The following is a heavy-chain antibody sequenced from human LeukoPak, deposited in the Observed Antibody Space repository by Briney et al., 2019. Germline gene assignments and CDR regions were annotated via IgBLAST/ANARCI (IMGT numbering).Heavy chain of an antibody. CDR3: ARGSRPGYWYYGMDV. CDR2: IYYSGST. CDR1: DGSITSYY. Sequence: SETLSLTCIVSDGSITSYYWSWIRQPPWKGLEWIGYIYYSGSTNYNHSLKSRLTISLDTSNNQFSLKLTSVTAADTAVYCCARGSRPGYWYYGMDVWGQGPTVTVSS. J-gene: IGHJ6*02. V-gene: IGHV4-59*01.